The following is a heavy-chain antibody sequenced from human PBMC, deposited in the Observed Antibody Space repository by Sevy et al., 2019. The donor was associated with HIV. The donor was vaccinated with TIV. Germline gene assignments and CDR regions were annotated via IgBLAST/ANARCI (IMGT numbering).Heavy chain of an antibody. V-gene: IGHV3-30*04. D-gene: IGHD2-8*02. Sequence: GGSLRLSCVASGFTFPIYSVLWVRQAPGKGLEWLTLISYDGNYKYYADSVKGRFTISRDNSNNTLYLQMSSLRVEGTALYFCARVAVEDCTDDCYHRFDHWGLGTLVTVSS. CDR3: ARVAVEDCTDDCYHRFDH. CDR1: GFTFPIYS. J-gene: IGHJ4*02. CDR2: ISYDGNYK.